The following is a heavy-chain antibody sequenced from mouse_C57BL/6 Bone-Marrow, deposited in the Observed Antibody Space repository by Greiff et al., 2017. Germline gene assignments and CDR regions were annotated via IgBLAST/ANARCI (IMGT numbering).Heavy chain of an antibody. CDR2: IYPGDGDT. V-gene: IGHV1-82*01. J-gene: IGHJ4*01. CDR3: ARSEYYGFYAMDY. Sequence: VQLQQSGPELVKPGASVKISCKAFGYAFSSSWMNWVKQRPGKGLEWIGRIYPGDGDTNYNGKFKGKATLTADKSSSTAYMQLSSLTSEDSAVYFCARSEYYGFYAMDYWGQGTSVTVSS. D-gene: IGHD1-1*01. CDR1: GYAFSSSW.